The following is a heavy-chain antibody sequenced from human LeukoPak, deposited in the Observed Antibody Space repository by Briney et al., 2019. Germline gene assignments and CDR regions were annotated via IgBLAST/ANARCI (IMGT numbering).Heavy chain of an antibody. Sequence: SETLSLTCTVSGGSISSSSYYWGWIRQPPWKGLEWIGSIYYSGSTYYNPSLKSRVTISVDTSKNQFSLKLSSVTAADTAVYYCARRIPRIAAAGTSFWFDPWGQGTLVTVSS. D-gene: IGHD6-13*01. CDR3: ARRIPRIAAAGTSFWFDP. CDR1: GGSISSSSYY. CDR2: IYYSGST. V-gene: IGHV4-39*01. J-gene: IGHJ5*02.